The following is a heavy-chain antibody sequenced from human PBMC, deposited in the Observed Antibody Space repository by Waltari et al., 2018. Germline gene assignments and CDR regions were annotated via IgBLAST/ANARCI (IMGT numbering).Heavy chain of an antibody. CDR2: IIPILGIA. CDR3: ARGLGNNGYDFFDY. D-gene: IGHD5-12*01. J-gene: IGHJ4*02. V-gene: IGHV1-69*02. Sequence: QVQLVQSGAEVKKPGSSVKVSCKASGGTFSSYTISWVRQAPGQGLEWMGRIIPILGIANYAQKFQGRVTITADKSTSTAYMELSSLRSEDTAVYYCARGLGNNGYDFFDYWGQGTLVTVSS. CDR1: GGTFSSYT.